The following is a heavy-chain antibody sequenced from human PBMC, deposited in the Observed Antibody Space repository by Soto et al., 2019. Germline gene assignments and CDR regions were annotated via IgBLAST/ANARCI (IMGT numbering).Heavy chain of an antibody. D-gene: IGHD1-7*01. CDR1: GYTFTSYG. CDR3: ARDRSVELPQNWFDP. V-gene: IGHV1-18*01. Sequence: ASVKVSCKASGYTFTSYGISWVRQAPGQGLEWMGWISAYNGNASYAQKLQGRVTMTTDTSTSTAYMELRSLRSDDTAVYYCARDRSVELPQNWFDPWGQGTLVTVSS. J-gene: IGHJ5*02. CDR2: ISAYNGNA.